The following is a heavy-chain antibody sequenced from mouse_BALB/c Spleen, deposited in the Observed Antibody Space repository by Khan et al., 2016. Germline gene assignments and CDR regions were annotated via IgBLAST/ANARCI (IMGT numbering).Heavy chain of an antibody. CDR3: ARYYYGGAPWFAY. V-gene: IGHV3-1*02. D-gene: IGHD1-1*01. CDR2: IHYSGST. Sequence: EVQLQESGPDLVKPSQSLSLTCTVTGFSITSDYSWHWIRQFPGNKLEWMGYIHYSGSTNYNPSLKSRISITRDTSKNQFFLQLNSVTTEDTAIFYCARYYYGGAPWFAYWGQGTLVTVSA. J-gene: IGHJ3*01. CDR1: GFSITSDYS.